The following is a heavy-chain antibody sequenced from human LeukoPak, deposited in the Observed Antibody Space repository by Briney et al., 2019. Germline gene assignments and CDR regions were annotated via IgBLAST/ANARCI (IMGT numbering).Heavy chain of an antibody. D-gene: IGHD6-19*01. V-gene: IGHV3-23*01. J-gene: IGHJ4*02. CDR2: ISGSGGST. CDR1: GFTFSSYA. CDR3: AKVVAGSTYYFDY. Sequence: PGGSLRLSCAAPGFTFSSYAMSWVRQAPGKGLEWVSAISGSGGSTYYADSVKGWFTISRDNSKNTLYLQMNSLRAEDTAVYYCAKVVAGSTYYFDYWGQGTLVTVSS.